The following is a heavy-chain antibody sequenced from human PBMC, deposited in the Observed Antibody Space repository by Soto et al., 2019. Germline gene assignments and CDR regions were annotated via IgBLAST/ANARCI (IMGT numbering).Heavy chain of an antibody. CDR2: INAGNGNT. CDR1: GHTFTSYA. Sequence: QVQLVQSGAEVKKPGASVKVSCKASGHTFTSYAMHWVRQAPGQRLEWMGWINAGNGNTKYSQKFQGRVTITRDTSASTAYMELSSLRSEDTAVYYCARDLVMDVGGQGTTVTVSS. J-gene: IGHJ6*02. CDR3: ARDLVMDV. D-gene: IGHD2-8*02. V-gene: IGHV1-3*01.